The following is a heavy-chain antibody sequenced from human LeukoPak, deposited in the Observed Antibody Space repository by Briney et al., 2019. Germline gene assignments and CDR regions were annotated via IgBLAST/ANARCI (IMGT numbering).Heavy chain of an antibody. CDR1: GFTFSSYA. CDR2: ISRNGGST. Sequence: GGSLRLSCVASGFTFSSYAMHWVRQAPGKGLEYVSAISRNGGSTYYANSVKGRFTISRDNSKNTLFLQMGSLRAEDMAVYYCARVGDTDAFDIWGQGTMVTVSS. CDR3: ARVGDTDAFDI. V-gene: IGHV3-64*01. D-gene: IGHD2-21*02. J-gene: IGHJ3*02.